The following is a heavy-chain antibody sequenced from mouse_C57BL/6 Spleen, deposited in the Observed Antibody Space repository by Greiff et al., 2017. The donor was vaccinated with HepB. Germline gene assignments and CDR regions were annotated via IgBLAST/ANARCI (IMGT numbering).Heavy chain of an antibody. Sequence: QVHVKQSGAELARPGASVKLSCKASGYTFTSYGISWVKQRTGQGLEWIGEIYPRSGNTYYNEKFKGKATLTADKSSSTAYMELRSLTSEDTAVYFCAREGVVAHWYFDVWGTGTTVTVSS. CDR2: IYPRSGNT. D-gene: IGHD1-1*01. CDR3: AREGVVAHWYFDV. CDR1: GYTFTSYG. V-gene: IGHV1-81*01. J-gene: IGHJ1*03.